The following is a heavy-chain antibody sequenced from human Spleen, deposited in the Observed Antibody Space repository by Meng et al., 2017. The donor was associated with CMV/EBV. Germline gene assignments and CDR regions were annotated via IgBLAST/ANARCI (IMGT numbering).Heavy chain of an antibody. J-gene: IGHJ4*02. D-gene: IGHD2-2*02. CDR3: ARSIGGCTSAACYNLDY. V-gene: IGHV1-46*01. CDR1: GYTFTSYY. CDR2: INPSGGST. Sequence: ASVKVSCKASGYTFTSYYMHWVRQAPGQGLEWMGVINPSGGSTSYAQKFQGRVTMTRDTSTSTVYMELSSLRSEDTAIYYCARSIGGCTSAACYNLDYWGQGTRVTVSS.